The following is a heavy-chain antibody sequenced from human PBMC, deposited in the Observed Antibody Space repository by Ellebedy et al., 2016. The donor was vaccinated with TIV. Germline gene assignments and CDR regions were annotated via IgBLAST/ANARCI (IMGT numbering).Heavy chain of an antibody. CDR2: ISYDGSKT. CDR1: RFTFKSYG. D-gene: IGHD3-3*01. Sequence: PGGSLRLSCEASRFTFKSYGMHWVRQAPGKGLEWVAVISYDGSKTYYADSVKGRFTVSRDNSKNMLYVQMNSLRAEDTAVYYCAKDVYWSDYYGVDYLFYGLDVWGQGTTVTVSS. V-gene: IGHV3-30*18. CDR3: AKDVYWSDYYGVDYLFYGLDV. J-gene: IGHJ6*02.